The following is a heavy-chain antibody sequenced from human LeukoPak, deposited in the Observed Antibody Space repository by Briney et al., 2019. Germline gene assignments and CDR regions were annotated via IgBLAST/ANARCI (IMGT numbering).Heavy chain of an antibody. CDR3: ARAGYYYDSSGYFGY. CDR2: INPNSGGT. V-gene: IGHV1-2*04. Sequence: ASVKVSCKASGYTFTGYYMHWVRQAPGQGLEWMGWINPNSGGTNYAQKFQGWVTMTRDTSISTAYMELSRLRSDDTAVYYCARAGYYYDSSGYFGYWGQGTLVAVSS. CDR1: GYTFTGYY. J-gene: IGHJ4*02. D-gene: IGHD3-22*01.